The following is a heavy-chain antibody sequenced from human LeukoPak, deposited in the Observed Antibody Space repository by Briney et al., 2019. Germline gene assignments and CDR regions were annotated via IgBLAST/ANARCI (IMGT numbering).Heavy chain of an antibody. Sequence: GGSLRLSCAASGFTFSSYEMNWVRQAAGRGLERVSYISSSGSTIYYADSVKGRFTISRDNAKNSLYLQMNSLRAEDTAVYYCARGPSGYHNTGGQGTLVTVSS. J-gene: IGHJ4*02. D-gene: IGHD5-12*01. CDR2: ISSSGSTI. V-gene: IGHV3-48*03. CDR1: GFTFSSYE. CDR3: ARGPSGYHNT.